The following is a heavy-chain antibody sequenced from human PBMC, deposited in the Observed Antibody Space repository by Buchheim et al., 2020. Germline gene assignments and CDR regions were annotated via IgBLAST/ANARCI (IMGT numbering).Heavy chain of an antibody. V-gene: IGHV3-72*01. CDR3: ARETRWLVRYYYYGMDV. CDR2: TRNKANSYTT. D-gene: IGHD6-19*01. Sequence: EVQLVESGGGLVQPGGSLRLSCAASGFTFSDHSMDWVRQAPGKGLEWVGRTRNKANSYTTEYAASLKGRFTISRDDSKNSLYLQMNSLKTEDTVVYYCARETRWLVRYYYYGMDVWGQGTT. J-gene: IGHJ6*02. CDR1: GFTFSDHS.